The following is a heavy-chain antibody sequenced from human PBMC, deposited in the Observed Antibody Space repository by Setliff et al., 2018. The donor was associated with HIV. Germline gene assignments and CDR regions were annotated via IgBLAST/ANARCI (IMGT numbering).Heavy chain of an antibody. V-gene: IGHV4-4*07. CDR1: GGSISNYY. CDR3: ARKGSSSRSQEYYYDF. CDR2: IYSSGRT. J-gene: IGHJ4*02. Sequence: ETLSLTCTVSGGSISNYYWSWIRQPAEKGLEWIGRIYSSGRTNYNPSLKSRVTMSVDTSKNQFSLKLSSVTALDTAVYYCARKGSSSRSQEYYYDFWGQGTLVTVSS. D-gene: IGHD6-13*01.